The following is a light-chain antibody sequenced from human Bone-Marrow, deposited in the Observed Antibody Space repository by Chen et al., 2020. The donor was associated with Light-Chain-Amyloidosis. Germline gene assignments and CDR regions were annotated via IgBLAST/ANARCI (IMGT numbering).Light chain of an antibody. V-gene: IGKV2-40*01. CDR2: RLS. J-gene: IGKJ2*01. Sequence: VLTQTPLSLSVTPGEPASISCRSSQTLFKGPEGSTYVDWYLQKPGQSPQLLIFRLSNRASGVPDRFSGTGSGTDFTLQISRVEVDDVGVYYCMQRVEFPYTFGQGTKLEIK. CDR1: QTLFKGPEGSTY. CDR3: MQRVEFPYT.